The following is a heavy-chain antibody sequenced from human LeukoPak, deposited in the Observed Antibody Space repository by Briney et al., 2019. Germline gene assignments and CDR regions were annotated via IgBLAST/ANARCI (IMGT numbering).Heavy chain of an antibody. J-gene: IGHJ3*02. Sequence: GGSLRLXCAASGFTFSSYWMHWVRQAPGKGLVWVSRINSDGSSTSYADSVKGRFTISRDNAKNTLYLQMNSLRAEDTAVYYCARVGLYYYDSSGYASGAFDIWGQGTMVTVSS. D-gene: IGHD3-22*01. CDR3: ARVGLYYYDSSGYASGAFDI. CDR1: GFTFSSYW. V-gene: IGHV3-74*01. CDR2: INSDGSST.